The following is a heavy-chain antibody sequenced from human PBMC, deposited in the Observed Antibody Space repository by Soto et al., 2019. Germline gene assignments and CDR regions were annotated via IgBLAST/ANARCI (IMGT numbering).Heavy chain of an antibody. CDR3: EREPSALFGF. CDR2: INSDGSST. CDR1: GFTFSSYW. J-gene: IGHJ4*02. V-gene: IGHV3-74*01. Sequence: GGSLRLSCAASGFTFSSYWMHWVRQAPGKGLVWVSRINSDGSSTSYADSVKGRFTISRDNAKSTLYLQMNSLRAEDTAVCYWEREPSALFGFGGQGPLVTVSS.